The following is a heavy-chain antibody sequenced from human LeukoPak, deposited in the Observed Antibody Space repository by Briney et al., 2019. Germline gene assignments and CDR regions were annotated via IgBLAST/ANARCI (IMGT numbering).Heavy chain of an antibody. Sequence: GGSLRLSCAASGFDFTGNHMNWVRQVPGKGLEWLSYISASSRTIHYADSVKGRFTVSRDNAENSLYLQMDSLRVEDTAIYYCAKSRGWFEVLDVWGQGTLVTVSS. D-gene: IGHD3-10*01. J-gene: IGHJ3*01. CDR3: AKSRGWFEVLDV. V-gene: IGHV3-48*04. CDR1: GFDFTGNH. CDR2: ISASSRTI.